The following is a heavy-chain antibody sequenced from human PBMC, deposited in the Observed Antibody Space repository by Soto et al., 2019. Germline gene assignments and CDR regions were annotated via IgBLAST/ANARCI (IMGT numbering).Heavy chain of an antibody. V-gene: IGHV5-51*01. Sequence: EVQLVQSGAEVKKPGESLKISCKGSGYSFTSYWIGWVRQMPGKCLEWMGIIYPGDSDTRYIPSFQGHVTSSADKSISTAYLQWSSLKAWHTSMYYCARGSSSAPNWFDPWGQGTLVPVSS. CDR2: IYPGDSDT. CDR1: GYSFTSYW. D-gene: IGHD6-6*01. CDR3: ARGSSSAPNWFDP. J-gene: IGHJ5*02.